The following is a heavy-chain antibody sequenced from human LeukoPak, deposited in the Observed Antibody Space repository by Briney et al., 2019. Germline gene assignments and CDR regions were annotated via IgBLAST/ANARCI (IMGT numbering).Heavy chain of an antibody. CDR2: ISSSSSYI. Sequence: GGSLRLSCAASGFKFSSYSMKWVRQAPGKGLEWISFISSSSSYIYYADSLKGRFTISRDNAKNSLYLQMISLRAEDTAVYYCARHLSGVTGYTYGRGIDYWGQGTLVTVSS. J-gene: IGHJ4*02. CDR1: GFKFSSYS. D-gene: IGHD5-18*01. V-gene: IGHV3-21*01. CDR3: ARHLSGVTGYTYGRGIDY.